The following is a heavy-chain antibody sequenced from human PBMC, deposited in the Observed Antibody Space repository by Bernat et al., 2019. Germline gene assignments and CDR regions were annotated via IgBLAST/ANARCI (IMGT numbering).Heavy chain of an antibody. CDR1: GFTLSSYG. Sequence: QVQLVESGGGVVQPGRSLRLSCAASGFTLSSYGMHWVRQAPGKGLEWVAVIWYDGSNKYYADSVKGRFTISRDNSKNTLYLQMNSLRAEDTAVYYCAREDSSGYFSWFDPWGQGTLVTVSS. V-gene: IGHV3-33*01. D-gene: IGHD3-22*01. CDR3: AREDSSGYFSWFDP. J-gene: IGHJ5*02. CDR2: IWYDGSNK.